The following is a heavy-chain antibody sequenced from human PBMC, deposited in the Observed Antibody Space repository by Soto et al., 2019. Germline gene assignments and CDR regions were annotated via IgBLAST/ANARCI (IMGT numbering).Heavy chain of an antibody. J-gene: IGHJ6*02. V-gene: IGHV4-39*01. CDR3: AIHKSTSSHHYGLAV. CDR2: ISYSGST. CDR1: GCSISSSTYY. Sequence: PSETLSLTCAVSGCSISSSTYYCYWIRQPPGKGLEWIGSISYSGSTYYNPSLKSRVTISADTSKNQFSLKLTSVTAADTAVYYCAIHKSTSSHHYGLAVCGQRTTVLVSS.